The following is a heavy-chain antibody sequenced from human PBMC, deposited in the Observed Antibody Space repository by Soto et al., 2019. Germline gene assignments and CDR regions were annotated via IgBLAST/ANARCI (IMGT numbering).Heavy chain of an antibody. CDR3: ARESQYSTSWQRFDS. J-gene: IGHJ4*02. V-gene: IGHV1-18*01. CDR1: GYTFTNYA. Sequence: QVQLVQSGVEVKKPGASVKVSCKASGYTFTNYAISWVRQAPGRGLEWMGWVNTYNGNPNYAQIFQGRITMTTDTSKGTGYMELRSLKSPDPGVYYCARESQYSTSWQRFDSWGQGTLGTVSP. D-gene: IGHD6-13*01. CDR2: VNTYNGNP.